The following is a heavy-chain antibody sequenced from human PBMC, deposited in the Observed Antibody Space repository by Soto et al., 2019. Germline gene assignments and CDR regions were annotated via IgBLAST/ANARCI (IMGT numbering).Heavy chain of an antibody. J-gene: IGHJ5*02. Sequence: PSETLSLPCTLSGGAIFSCYWTWFRQPPGKGLELIGNVYYSGSTNYNPSLKSRITISVDTAKNQFSLNLSSVTAADTAVYDCARVPAASSWFDRWGQGTLVTVCS. D-gene: IGHD2-15*01. CDR2: VYYSGST. CDR1: GGAIFSCY. CDR3: ARVPAASSWFDR. V-gene: IGHV4-59*01.